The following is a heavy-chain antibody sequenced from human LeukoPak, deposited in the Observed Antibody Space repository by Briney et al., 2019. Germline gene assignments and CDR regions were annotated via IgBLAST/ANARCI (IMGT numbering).Heavy chain of an antibody. CDR1: GGSFSGYY. CDR3: ARQYSSSSDFDY. CDR2: INHSGST. V-gene: IGHV4-34*01. J-gene: IGHJ4*02. D-gene: IGHD6-13*01. Sequence: KPSETLSLSCAVYGGSFSGYYWSWIRQPSGKGLEWIGEINHSGSTNYNPSIKSRVTISVDTSKNQFSMKLSSVTAADTAVYYCARQYSSSSDFDYWGQGTLVTVSS.